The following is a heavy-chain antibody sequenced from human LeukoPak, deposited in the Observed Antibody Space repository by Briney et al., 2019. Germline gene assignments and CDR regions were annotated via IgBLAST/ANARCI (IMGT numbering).Heavy chain of an antibody. CDR1: GFTFSSYG. D-gene: IGHD2-15*01. V-gene: IGHV3-30*02. J-gene: IGHJ4*02. CDR2: IQYDGSNK. Sequence: PGGSLRLSCAASGFTFSSYGMHWVRQAPGKGLEWVAYIQYDGSNKYHADPVKGRFTISRDNSKNTLSLQMSSLRAEDTAVYYCVRDLLSLPQKYFDSWGKGTLVTVSS. CDR3: VRDLLSLPQKYFDS.